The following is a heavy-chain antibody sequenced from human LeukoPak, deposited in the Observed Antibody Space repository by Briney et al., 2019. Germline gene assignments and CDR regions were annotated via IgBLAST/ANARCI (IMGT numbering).Heavy chain of an antibody. CDR1: GGSISSTSSY. V-gene: IGHV4-39*01. Sequence: SETLSLTCTVSGGSISSTSSYWGWIRQPPGKGLEWIATIYYSGSTYYNASLKSRITIAVDTSRSQFSLKLSSVTAADTAVYYCARLNYYGFDYWGQGTLVTFSS. CDR2: IYYSGST. D-gene: IGHD1-26*01. CDR3: ARLNYYGFDY. J-gene: IGHJ4*02.